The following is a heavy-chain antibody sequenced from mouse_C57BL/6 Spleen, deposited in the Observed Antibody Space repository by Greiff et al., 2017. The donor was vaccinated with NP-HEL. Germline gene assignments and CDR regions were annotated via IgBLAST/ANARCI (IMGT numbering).Heavy chain of an antibody. CDR1: GFTFSSYT. V-gene: IGHV5-9*01. CDR3: ARQGYFDV. CDR2: ISGGGGNP. J-gene: IGHJ1*03. Sequence: EVKLVESGGGLVKPGGSLKLSCAASGFTFSSYTMSWVRQTPEKRLEWVATISGGGGNPYYPDSVKGRFTISRDNAKNTLYLQMSSRRSEDTALYYCARQGYFDVWGTGTTVTVSS.